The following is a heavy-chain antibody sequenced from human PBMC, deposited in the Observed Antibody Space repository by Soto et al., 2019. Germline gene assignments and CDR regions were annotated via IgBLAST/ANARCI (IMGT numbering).Heavy chain of an antibody. CDR2: IKQDGSEK. V-gene: IGHV3-7*05. CDR3: ARDAPYYDFWSGHPELDY. D-gene: IGHD3-3*01. CDR1: GVPFSSYW. J-gene: IGHJ4*02. Sequence: GGSLRLSCAASGVPFSSYWMSWVRQTPGKGLEWVANIKQDGSEKYYVDSVKGRFTISRDNAKNSLYLQMNSLRAEDTAVYYCARDAPYYDFWSGHPELDYWGQGTLVTVSS.